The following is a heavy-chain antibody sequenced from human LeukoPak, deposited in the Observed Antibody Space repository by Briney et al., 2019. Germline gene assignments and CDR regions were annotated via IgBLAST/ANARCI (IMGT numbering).Heavy chain of an antibody. J-gene: IGHJ6*02. D-gene: IGHD7-27*01. V-gene: IGHV4-31*03. CDR2: IYYSGST. CDR1: GGSISSGGYY. CDR3: ARDNWGSGYYYYYGMDV. Sequence: SETLSLTCTVSGGSISSGGYYWGWIRQHPGKGLEWIGYIYYSGSTYYNPSLKSRVTISVDTSKNQFSLKLSSVTAADTAVYYCARDNWGSGYYYYYGMDVWGQGTTVTVSS.